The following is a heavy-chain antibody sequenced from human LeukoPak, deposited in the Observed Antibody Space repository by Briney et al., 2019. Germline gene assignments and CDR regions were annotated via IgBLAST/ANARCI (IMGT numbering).Heavy chain of an antibody. CDR3: ASSGSYRFDY. CDR2: ITASGTAM. Sequence: PGGSLRLSGPASGFTFSSYSINWVRQAPGKGLEWVSRITASGTAMFYADSVKGRFTISRDNAKNSLYLQMNSLRDEDTAVYYCASSGSYRFDYWGQGTLVTVSS. D-gene: IGHD1-26*01. J-gene: IGHJ4*02. CDR1: GFTFSSYS. V-gene: IGHV3-48*02.